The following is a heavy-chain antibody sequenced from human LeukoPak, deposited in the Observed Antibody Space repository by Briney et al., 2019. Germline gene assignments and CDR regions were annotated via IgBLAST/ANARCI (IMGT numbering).Heavy chain of an antibody. J-gene: IGHJ4*02. CDR1: GGSISSYY. CDR3: ARHRGSYSSSDFDY. V-gene: IGHV4-59*08. CDR2: IHYSGST. Sequence: SETLSLTCTVSGGSISSYYWSWIRQPPGKGLEWIGYIHYSGSTNYNPSLKSRVTMSVDTSKNQFSLKLSSVTAADTAVYYCARHRGSYSSSDFDYWGQGTLVTVSS. D-gene: IGHD6-6*01.